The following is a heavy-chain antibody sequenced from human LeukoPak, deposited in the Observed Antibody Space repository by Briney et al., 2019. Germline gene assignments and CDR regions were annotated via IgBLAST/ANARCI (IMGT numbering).Heavy chain of an antibody. V-gene: IGHV4-59*01. CDR2: IYYSGST. CDR1: GGSISSYY. CDR3: ARELAYGYMYFDY. Sequence: KPSETLSLTCTVSGGSISSYYWSWIRQPPGKGLEWIGYIYYSGSTNYNPSLKSRVTISVDTSKNQFSLKLSSVTAADTAVYCCARELAYGYMYFDYWGQGTLVTVSS. D-gene: IGHD5-18*01. J-gene: IGHJ4*02.